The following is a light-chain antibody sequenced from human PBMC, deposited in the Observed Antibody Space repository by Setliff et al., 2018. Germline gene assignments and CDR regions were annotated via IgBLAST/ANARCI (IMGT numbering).Light chain of an antibody. CDR3: SIHRSRGYV. J-gene: IGLJ1*01. Sequence: PASVSGSPGQSITISCTGSSSDVETYNIVSWYQQHPGKAPKILIYQVNQRPSGVSNRFSGSKSGNTASLTISGLQAEDEADYYCSIHRSRGYVFGTGTKVT. CDR1: SSDVETYNI. V-gene: IGLV2-14*02. CDR2: QVN.